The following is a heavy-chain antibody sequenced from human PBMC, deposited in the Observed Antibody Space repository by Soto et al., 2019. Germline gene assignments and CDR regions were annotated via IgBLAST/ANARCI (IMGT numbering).Heavy chain of an antibody. CDR1: GGTFSSYA. D-gene: IGHD6-6*01. V-gene: IGHV1-69*01. Sequence: QVQLVQSGAEVKKPGSSVKVSCKASGGTFSSYAISWVRQAHGQGIEWMGVIIPIFGTANYAQKFQGTVTITADESTSTAYIALRILSSEHTAVYAWARVGVSSRDYYDGMGVWGQGTTVTVAS. J-gene: IGHJ6*02. CDR3: ARVGVSSRDYYDGMGV. CDR2: IIPIFGTA.